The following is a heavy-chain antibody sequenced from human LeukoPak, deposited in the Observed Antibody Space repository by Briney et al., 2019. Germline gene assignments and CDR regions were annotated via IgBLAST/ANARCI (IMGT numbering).Heavy chain of an antibody. D-gene: IGHD6-19*01. CDR3: ARARSVYSSGWTPYYYYGMDV. CDR1: GGSFSGYY. V-gene: IGHV4-34*01. J-gene: IGHJ6*02. CDR2: INHSGST. Sequence: SETLSLTCAVYGGSFSGYYWSWIRQPPGKGLEWIGEINHSGSTNYNPSLKSRVTISVDTSKNQFSLKLSSVTAADTAVYYCARARSVYSSGWTPYYYYGMDVWGQGTTVTVSS.